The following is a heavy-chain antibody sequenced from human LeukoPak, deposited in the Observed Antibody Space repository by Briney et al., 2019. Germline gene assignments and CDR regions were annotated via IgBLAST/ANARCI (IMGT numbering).Heavy chain of an antibody. V-gene: IGHV3-21*01. J-gene: IGHJ4*02. Sequence: GGSLRLSCAASGFTFSSYSMNWVRQAPGKGLEWVSSISSSSSYIYYADSVKGRFTISRDNAKNSLYLQMNSLRAEDTAVYYCARSLGYCSGGSCYTPIFDYWGQGTLVTVSS. D-gene: IGHD2-15*01. CDR1: GFTFSSYS. CDR3: ARSLGYCSGGSCYTPIFDY. CDR2: ISSSSSYI.